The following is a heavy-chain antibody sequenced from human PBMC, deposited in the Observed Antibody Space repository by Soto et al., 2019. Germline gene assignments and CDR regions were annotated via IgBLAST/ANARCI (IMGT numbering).Heavy chain of an antibody. CDR2: IYYSGST. CDR1: GGSISSGGYY. J-gene: IGHJ3*02. CDR3: ARDLVVIREHAFDI. D-gene: IGHD3-22*01. Sequence: SETLSLTCTVSGGSISSGGYYWSWIRQHPGKGLEWIGYIYYSGSTYYNPSLKSRVTISVDTSKNQFSLKLSSVTAADTAVYYCARDLVVIREHAFDIWGQGTMVTVSS. V-gene: IGHV4-31*03.